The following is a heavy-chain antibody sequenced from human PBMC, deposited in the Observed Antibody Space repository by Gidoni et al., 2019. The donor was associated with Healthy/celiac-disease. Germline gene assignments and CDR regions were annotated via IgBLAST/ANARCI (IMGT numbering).Heavy chain of an antibody. V-gene: IGHV3-21*01. CDR3: ARDRVSRRYYDFWSGYYYYYYGMDV. J-gene: IGHJ6*02. Sequence: EVQLVESGGGLVKPGGSLRLSCAASGFTFSSYSMNWVRQAPGKGLELVSSISSSSSYIYYADSVKGRFTISRDNAKNSLYLQMNSLRAEDTAVYYCARDRVSRRYYDFWSGYYYYYYGMDVWGQGTTVTVSS. CDR1: GFTFSSYS. CDR2: ISSSSSYI. D-gene: IGHD3-3*01.